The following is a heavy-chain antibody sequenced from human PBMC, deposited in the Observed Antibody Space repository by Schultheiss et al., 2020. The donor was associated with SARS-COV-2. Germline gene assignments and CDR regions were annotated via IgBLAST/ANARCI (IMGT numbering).Heavy chain of an antibody. J-gene: IGHJ1*01. CDR1: EFTFSSYA. CDR3: AKPVTIFGVVID. Sequence: GESLKISCAASEFTFSSYAMSWVRQAPGKGLEWVSGISGSGGSTNYADSVKGRFTISRDNSKNTVFLQMNSLRAEDTAVYYCAKPVTIFGVVIDWGQGTLVTVSS. CDR2: ISGSGGST. D-gene: IGHD3-3*01. V-gene: IGHV3-23*01.